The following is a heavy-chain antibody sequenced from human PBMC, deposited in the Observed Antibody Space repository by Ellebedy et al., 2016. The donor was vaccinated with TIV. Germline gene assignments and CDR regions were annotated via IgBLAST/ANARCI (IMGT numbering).Heavy chain of an antibody. CDR3: ASRIVGATTWFAFDI. J-gene: IGHJ3*02. V-gene: IGHV1-18*01. CDR1: GYTFTSYG. Sequence: ASVKVSCXASGYTFTSYGISWVRQPPGQGLEWMGWISAYNGNTNYAQKLQGRVTMTTDTSTSTAYMELRSLRSDDTAVYYCASRIVGATTWFAFDIWGQGTMVTVSS. D-gene: IGHD1-26*01. CDR2: ISAYNGNT.